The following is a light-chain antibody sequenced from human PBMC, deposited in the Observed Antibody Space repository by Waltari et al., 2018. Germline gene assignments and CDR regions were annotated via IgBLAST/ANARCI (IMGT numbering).Light chain of an antibody. V-gene: IGLV2-23*01. CDR2: EGS. J-gene: IGLJ2*01. CDR1: SSDVGSYNL. Sequence: QSALTQPASVSGSPGQSITISCTGTSSDVGSYNLVSWYQQHPGKAPKLMIYEGSKRPSGVSKRFSGSKSGNTASLTISGLQAEDEADYYCCSYAGVVFGGGTKLTVL. CDR3: CSYAGVV.